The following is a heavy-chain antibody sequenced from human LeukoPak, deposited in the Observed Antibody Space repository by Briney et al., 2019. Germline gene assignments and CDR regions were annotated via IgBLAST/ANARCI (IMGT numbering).Heavy chain of an antibody. D-gene: IGHD3-3*01. CDR2: ISSNGDTT. CDR1: GLTFGDFS. Sequence: GGSLRLSCAASGLTFGDFSMNWVRPSPGKGLQWVAYISSNGDTTYYADSVEGRFTISRENAQGSLHLQMTGLMADDSAVYFCARDGFCDFWGRRTQVTVSS. CDR3: ARDGFCDF. V-gene: IGHV3-48*04. J-gene: IGHJ4*02.